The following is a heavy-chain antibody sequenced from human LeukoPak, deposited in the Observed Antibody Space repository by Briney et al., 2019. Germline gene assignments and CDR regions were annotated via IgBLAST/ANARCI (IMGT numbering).Heavy chain of an antibody. J-gene: IGHJ4*02. V-gene: IGHV4-59*08. Sequence: SETLSLTCTVSGGSISSYYWSWIRQPPGKGLEWIGYIYYSGSTNYNPSLKSRVTISVDTSKNQFSLKLSSVTAADTAVYYCAGHGGGGSGSSLDYWGQGTLVTVSS. CDR2: IYYSGST. CDR1: GGSISSYY. CDR3: AGHGGGGSGSSLDY. D-gene: IGHD3-10*01.